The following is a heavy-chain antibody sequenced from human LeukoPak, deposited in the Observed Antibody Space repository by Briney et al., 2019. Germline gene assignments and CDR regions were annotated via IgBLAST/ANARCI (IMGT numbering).Heavy chain of an antibody. Sequence: GASVKVSCKASGGTFSSYAISWVRQAPGQGLEWMGGIIPIFGTANYAQKFQGRVTITADESTSTAYMELSSLRAEDTAIYYCAKAPPYTKYFDYWGQGTLLTVSS. V-gene: IGHV1-69*01. J-gene: IGHJ4*02. CDR2: IIPIFGTA. D-gene: IGHD1-1*01. CDR1: GGTFSSYA. CDR3: AKAPPYTKYFDY.